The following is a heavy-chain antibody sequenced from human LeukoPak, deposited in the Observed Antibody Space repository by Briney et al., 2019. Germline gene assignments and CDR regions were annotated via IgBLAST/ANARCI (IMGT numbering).Heavy chain of an antibody. CDR2: IDPSDSYT. D-gene: IGHD1-1*01. J-gene: IGHJ5*02. Sequence: GESLKISCKGSGYTFTTYWISWVRQMPGKGLEWMATIDPSDSYTNYSPSFQGHVTISADKSISTAYLQWSSLKASDTAIYYCARHGNAGTFSSWFVPWGQGTLVTVSS. CDR3: ARHGNAGTFSSWFVP. CDR1: GYTFTTYW. V-gene: IGHV5-10-1*01.